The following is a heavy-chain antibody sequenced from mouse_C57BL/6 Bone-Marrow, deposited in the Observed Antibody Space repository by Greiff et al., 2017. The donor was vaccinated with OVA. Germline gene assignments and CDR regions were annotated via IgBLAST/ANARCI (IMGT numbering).Heavy chain of an antibody. D-gene: IGHD1-1*01. J-gene: IGHJ4*01. V-gene: IGHV1-50*01. CDR3: ATSLYDYYAMDY. CDR1: GYTFTSYW. Sequence: QVQLQQSGAELVKPGASVTLSCKASGYTFTSYWMQWVKQRPGQGLEWIGEIDPSDSYTNYNQKFKVKATLTVDTSSSTAYMQLSSLTSEDSAVYYCATSLYDYYAMDYWGQGTSVTVSS. CDR2: IDPSDSYT.